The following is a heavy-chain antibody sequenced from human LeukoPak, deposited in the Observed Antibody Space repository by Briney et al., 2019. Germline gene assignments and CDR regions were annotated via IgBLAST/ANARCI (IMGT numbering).Heavy chain of an antibody. CDR3: AKDVLLYSSSSARPQTFDY. Sequence: GGSLRLSCAASGFTFSSYAMSWVRQAPGKGLEWVSAISGSGGSTYYADSVKGRFTISRDNSKNTLHLQMNSLRAEGTAVYYCAKDVLLYSSSSARPQTFDYWGQGTLVTVSS. CDR1: GFTFSSYA. V-gene: IGHV3-23*01. CDR2: ISGSGGST. D-gene: IGHD6-6*01. J-gene: IGHJ4*02.